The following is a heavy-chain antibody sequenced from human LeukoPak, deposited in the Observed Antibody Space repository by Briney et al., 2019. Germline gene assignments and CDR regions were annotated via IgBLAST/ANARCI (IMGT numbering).Heavy chain of an antibody. D-gene: IGHD3-3*01. CDR1: GFTFSSYA. Sequence: GGSLRLSCAASGFTFSSYAMHWVRQAPGKGLEWVAVISYDGSNKYYADSVKGRFTISRDNSKNTLYLQMNSLRAEDTAVYYCARDGDPTITIFGVVIIPYTQFDYWGQGTLVTVSS. J-gene: IGHJ4*02. CDR2: ISYDGSNK. CDR3: ARDGDPTITIFGVVIIPYTQFDY. V-gene: IGHV3-30-3*01.